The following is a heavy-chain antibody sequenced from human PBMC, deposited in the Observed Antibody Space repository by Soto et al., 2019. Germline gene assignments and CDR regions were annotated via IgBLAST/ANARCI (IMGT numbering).Heavy chain of an antibody. Sequence: EVQVVESGGGLVKPGGSLRLSCAASGFTFSSYSLNWVRQAPGKGLEWVSSISGTGNYIYYADSVKGRFTISRDNAKNSVSLQMDSLTADDTAVYYCARGSERWLWYFDLWGRGTLVTVSS. V-gene: IGHV3-21*06. CDR1: GFTFSSYS. CDR2: ISGTGNYI. D-gene: IGHD6-19*01. J-gene: IGHJ2*01. CDR3: ARGSERWLWYFDL.